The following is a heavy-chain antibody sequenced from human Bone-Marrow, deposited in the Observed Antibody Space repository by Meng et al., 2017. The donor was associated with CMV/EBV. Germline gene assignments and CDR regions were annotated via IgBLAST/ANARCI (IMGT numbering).Heavy chain of an antibody. D-gene: IGHD3-10*01. V-gene: IGHV1-69*02. Sequence: SVKVSCKASGGTFSSYTISWVRQAPGQGLEWMGRIIPILGIANYAQKFQGRVTITADKSTSTAYMELSSLRSEDTAVYYCARGGLKRGDWFDPWGQGTLVTVSS. CDR2: IIPILGIA. J-gene: IGHJ5*02. CDR1: GGTFSSYT. CDR3: ARGGLKRGDWFDP.